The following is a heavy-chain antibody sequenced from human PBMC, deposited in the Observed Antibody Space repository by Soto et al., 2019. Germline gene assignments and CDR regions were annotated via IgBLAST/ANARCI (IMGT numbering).Heavy chain of an antibody. D-gene: IGHD3-10*01. CDR2: IIPILRIA. Sequence: QVQLVHSGAEVKKPGSSVKVSCKASGGTFSNYTISWVRQAPGQGLEWMGRIIPILRIANYAQKFQGRVTITADKATSTAYMELSSLRSEDTAVYYCARDSGITYWYFDLWGRGTLVTVSS. CDR3: ARDSGITYWYFDL. J-gene: IGHJ2*01. V-gene: IGHV1-69*04. CDR1: GGTFSNYT.